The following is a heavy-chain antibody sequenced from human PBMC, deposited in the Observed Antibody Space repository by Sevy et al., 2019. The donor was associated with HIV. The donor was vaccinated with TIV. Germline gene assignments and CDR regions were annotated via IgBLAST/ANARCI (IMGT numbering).Heavy chain of an antibody. J-gene: IGHJ6*02. Sequence: SETLSLTCAVYGGSFSGYYWSWIRQPPGKGLEWIGEINHSGSTNYNPSLKSRVTISVDTSKNQFSLKLSSVTAADTAVYYCASIGFGEPRTYYYGMDVWGQGTTVTVSS. D-gene: IGHD3-10*01. CDR1: GGSFSGYY. CDR2: INHSGST. CDR3: ASIGFGEPRTYYYGMDV. V-gene: IGHV4-34*01.